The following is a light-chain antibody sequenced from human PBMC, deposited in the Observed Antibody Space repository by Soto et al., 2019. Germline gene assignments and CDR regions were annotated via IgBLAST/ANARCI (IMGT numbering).Light chain of an antibody. Sequence: DIQMTQSPSTLSASVGDRVTITCRASQSITDWLAWYQQKPGKAPKFLIYKASNLEGGVPSRFSVSGSGTEFTLTISSVQPDDFATYYGQYWDDYSWTFGQGTKVEIK. CDR1: QSITDW. CDR3: QYWDDYSWT. CDR2: KAS. J-gene: IGKJ1*01. V-gene: IGKV1-5*03.